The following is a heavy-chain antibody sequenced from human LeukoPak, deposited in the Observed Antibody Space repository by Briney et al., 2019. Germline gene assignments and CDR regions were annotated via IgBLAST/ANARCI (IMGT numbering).Heavy chain of an antibody. Sequence: GGSLRLSCAASGFTFSSYAMSWVRQAPGKGPEWVSAISDNGGSTYYADSVKGRFTISRDNSKNTLYLQVNSLRAEDTAVYYCARPRRLLGGDFDYWGQGTLVTVSS. CDR3: ARPRRLLGGDFDY. D-gene: IGHD3-16*01. V-gene: IGHV3-23*01. CDR1: GFTFSSYA. CDR2: ISDNGGST. J-gene: IGHJ4*02.